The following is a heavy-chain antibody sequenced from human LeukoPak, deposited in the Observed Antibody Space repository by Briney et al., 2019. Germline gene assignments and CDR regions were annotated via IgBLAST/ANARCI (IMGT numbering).Heavy chain of an antibody. J-gene: IGHJ6*02. V-gene: IGHV3-74*01. CDR2: INGDGRNI. CDR3: TRDLMDYDVSTGLHHYYMDV. D-gene: IGHD3-9*01. CDR1: GFTFSSYW. Sequence: GGSLRLSCVASGFTFSSYWMHWVRQDPRKGLVWFSRINGDGRNINYADSVRGRFTISRDNAKNTLYLQMNTLRVDDTAVYYCTRDLMDYDVSTGLHHYYMDVWGQGTTVTVSS.